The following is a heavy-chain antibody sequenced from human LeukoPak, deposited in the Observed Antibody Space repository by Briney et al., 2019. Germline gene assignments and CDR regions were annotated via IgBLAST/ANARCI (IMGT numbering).Heavy chain of an antibody. Sequence: GGSLRLSCVASGFTLSSYAVSWVRQAPGKGLEWLSYITSNGYSVYYAASVKGRFTISRDNAKNSLYLQVNSLTAEDTAVYYCARAGVDTSGYYYQGFDYWGQGALVTVSS. CDR3: ARAGVDTSGYYYQGFDY. D-gene: IGHD3-3*01. CDR1: GFTLSSYA. V-gene: IGHV3-48*03. J-gene: IGHJ4*02. CDR2: ITSNGYSV.